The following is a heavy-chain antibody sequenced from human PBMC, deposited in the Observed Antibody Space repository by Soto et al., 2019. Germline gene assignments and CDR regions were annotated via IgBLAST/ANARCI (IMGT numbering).Heavy chain of an antibody. CDR2: ISSSGSYI. J-gene: IGHJ6*02. CDR3: ARVGYDFWSGKTPSAMDV. D-gene: IGHD3-3*01. CDR1: GFTFSSYA. V-gene: IGHV3-21*01. Sequence: TGGSLRLSCAASGFTFSSYAMSWVRQAPGKGLEWVSAISSSGSYIYYADSVKGRFTISRDNAKNSLYLQMNSLRAEDTAVYYCARVGYDFWSGKTPSAMDVWGQGTTVTVSS.